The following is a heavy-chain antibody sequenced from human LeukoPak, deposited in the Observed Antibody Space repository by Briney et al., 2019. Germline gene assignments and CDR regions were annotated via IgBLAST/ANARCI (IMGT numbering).Heavy chain of an antibody. CDR1: ELSVSSNC. Sequence: PGGSQRLSCAASELSVSSNCMTWVRQAPGKGLEWVSFIYSDGSTYYADSVRGRFTISRDNSKNTLYLQMNSLRAEDTAVYYCARRAGIYSHPYDYWGQGTLVTVSS. CDR3: ARRAGIYSHPYDY. D-gene: IGHD1-14*01. V-gene: IGHV3-53*01. CDR2: IYSDGST. J-gene: IGHJ4*02.